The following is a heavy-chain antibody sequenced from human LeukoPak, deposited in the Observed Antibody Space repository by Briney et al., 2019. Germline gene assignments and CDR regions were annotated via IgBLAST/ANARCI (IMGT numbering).Heavy chain of an antibody. Sequence: GGSLRLSCAASGFTFSDHYMDWVRQAPGKGLEWVGRSRNKVNSYTTEYAASVKGRFTVSRDDSKNSLYLQMNSLKSEDTAVYYCARSHYHSGDYFDQDAFDVWGPGTMVTVSS. CDR3: ARSHYHSGDYFDQDAFDV. CDR2: SRNKVNSYTT. J-gene: IGHJ3*01. D-gene: IGHD3-22*01. V-gene: IGHV3-72*01. CDR1: GFTFSDHY.